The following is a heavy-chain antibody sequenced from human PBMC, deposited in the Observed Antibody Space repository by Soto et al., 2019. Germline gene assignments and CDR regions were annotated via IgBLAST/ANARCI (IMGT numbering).Heavy chain of an antibody. V-gene: IGHV4-34*01. D-gene: IGHD3-3*01. CDR2: INHSGST. Sequence: SETLSLTCAVYGGSFSGYYWSWIRQPPGKWLEWIGEINHSGSTNYNPSLKSRVTISVDTSKNQFSLKLSSVTAADTAVYYCARGCYDFWSGYYCYYYYYGMDVWGQGXTVTVSS. CDR1: GGSFSGYY. CDR3: ARGCYDFWSGYYCYYYYYGMDV. J-gene: IGHJ6*02.